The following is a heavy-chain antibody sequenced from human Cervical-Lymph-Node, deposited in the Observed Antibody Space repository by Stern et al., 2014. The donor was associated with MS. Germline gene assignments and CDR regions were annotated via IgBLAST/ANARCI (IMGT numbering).Heavy chain of an antibody. V-gene: IGHV5-51*03. CDR3: ARTRYSSSWYTFDP. CDR2: IQPGDSET. J-gene: IGHJ5*02. Sequence: EVQLVESGAEVKKPGESLKISCTGSGYSFTSYYILWVRHVPGKGLEWMGIIQPGDSETRYSTSFQGQVTISADKSINTAYLQWRSLKASDTAMYYCARTRYSSSWYTFDPWGQGTLVTVSS. CDR1: GYSFTSYY. D-gene: IGHD6-13*01.